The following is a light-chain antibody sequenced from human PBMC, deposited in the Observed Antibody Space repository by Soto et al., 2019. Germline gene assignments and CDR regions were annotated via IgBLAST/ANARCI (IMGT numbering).Light chain of an antibody. CDR2: WPS. V-gene: IGKV4-1*01. Sequence: DIVMTQSPDSLAVSLGERATINCRSSQSILYSSNNKNHLAWYQQRPGQPPKLLLNWPSTRDSGVPDRFSGSGSGTYFTLTTRGLQAEHVAFCYCQQYYTTPLTFGQGAKVDIK. J-gene: IGKJ1*01. CDR1: QSILYSSNNKNH. CDR3: QQYYTTPLT.